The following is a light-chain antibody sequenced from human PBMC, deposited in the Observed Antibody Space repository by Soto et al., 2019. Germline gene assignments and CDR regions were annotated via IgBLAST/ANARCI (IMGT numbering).Light chain of an antibody. J-gene: IGLJ3*02. CDR1: SSNIGNNF. Sequence: QSVLTQPPSASGTPGQKVTLSCSGASSNIGNNFVSWYQQVPGTAPKLLIYSDDQRPSGVPDRVAGSKSGTSASLAISGLRSEDDAHDYCSTWDASLSGRVFGGGTKLPVL. CDR3: STWDASLSGRV. V-gene: IGLV1-47*02. CDR2: SDD.